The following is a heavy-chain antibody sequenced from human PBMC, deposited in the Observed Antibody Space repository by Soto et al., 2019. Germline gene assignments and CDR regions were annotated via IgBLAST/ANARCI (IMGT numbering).Heavy chain of an antibody. J-gene: IGHJ4*02. V-gene: IGHV4-34*01. Sequence: SETLSLTCAVYGGSFSGYYWSWIRQPPGKGLEWIGEINHSGSTNYNPSLKSRVTISVDTSKNQFSLKLSSVTAADTAVYYCARRNPYNWNFGFAYRGQGTLVTVSS. CDR3: ARRNPYNWNFGFAY. D-gene: IGHD1-7*01. CDR1: GGSFSGYY. CDR2: INHSGST.